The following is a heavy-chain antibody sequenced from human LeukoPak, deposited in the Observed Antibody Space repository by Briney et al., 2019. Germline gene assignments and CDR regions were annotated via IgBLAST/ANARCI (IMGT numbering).Heavy chain of an antibody. V-gene: IGHV3-21*06. J-gene: IGHJ4*02. CDR2: IRSSSSYI. D-gene: IGHD2-2*01. CDR1: GFSFSSDW. CDR3: ARDYERYCSSNSCPFDY. Sequence: RTGGSLRLSCAASGFSFSSDWMYWVRQAPGKGLVWVSVIRSSSSYIKYADSVKGRFTISRDNAKNSLYLQMNSLRAEDTAVYYRARDYERYCSSNSCPFDYWGQGTLVTVSS.